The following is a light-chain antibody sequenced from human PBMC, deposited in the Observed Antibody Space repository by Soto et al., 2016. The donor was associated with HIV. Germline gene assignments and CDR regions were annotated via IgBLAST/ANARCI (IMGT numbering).Light chain of an antibody. V-gene: IGLV3-19*01. Sequence: SSELTQDPAVSVALGQTVKITCQGDSLRSYYATWYQQKPGQAPVFVIYGQNNRPSGIPDRFSGPSSGNTASLTITGAQAEDEADYYCMSRDNNTNPVIFGGGTKLTVL. CDR1: SLRSYY. CDR2: GQN. J-gene: IGLJ2*01. CDR3: MSRDNNTNPVI.